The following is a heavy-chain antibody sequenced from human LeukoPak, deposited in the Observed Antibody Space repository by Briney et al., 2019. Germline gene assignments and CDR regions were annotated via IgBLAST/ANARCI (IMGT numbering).Heavy chain of an antibody. V-gene: IGHV3-15*01. Sequence: PGGSLRLSCAASGFTFSNAWMSWVRQAPGKGLEWVSRIKSKTDGGTTDYAAPVKGRFTISRDDSKNTLYLQMNSLKTEDTAVYYCTTDLQTLAAAGTGIDYWGQGTLVTVSS. CDR2: IKSKTDGGTT. J-gene: IGHJ4*02. D-gene: IGHD6-13*01. CDR3: TTDLQTLAAAGTGIDY. CDR1: GFTFSNAW.